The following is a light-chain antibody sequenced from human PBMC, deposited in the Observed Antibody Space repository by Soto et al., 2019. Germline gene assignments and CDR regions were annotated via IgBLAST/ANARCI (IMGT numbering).Light chain of an antibody. CDR1: SSDVGGYNY. CDR2: EVS. Sequence: QSALTQPASVSGSPRQSITISCTGTSSDVGGYNYVSWYQHHAGKAPKLMIYEVSNRPSGVSNRFSGSESGNTASQTISGFQAEDAADYYRSSYTSSRIDYVFGTGTKLTVL. CDR3: SSYTSSRIDYV. V-gene: IGLV2-14*01. J-gene: IGLJ1*01.